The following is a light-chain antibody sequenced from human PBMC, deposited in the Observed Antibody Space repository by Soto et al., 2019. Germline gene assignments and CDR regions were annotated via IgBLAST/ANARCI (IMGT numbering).Light chain of an antibody. CDR1: QSISSN. J-gene: IGKJ1*01. CDR2: DAS. V-gene: IGKV3-15*01. Sequence: EIVMTQSPATLPVSPGERATLSCRASQSISSNLAWYQQKPGQAPRLLIYDASTRATGIPARFSGSGSGTEFTLTISSLQSEDFAVYHCQQYNNWPTFGQGTKVDI. CDR3: QQYNNWPT.